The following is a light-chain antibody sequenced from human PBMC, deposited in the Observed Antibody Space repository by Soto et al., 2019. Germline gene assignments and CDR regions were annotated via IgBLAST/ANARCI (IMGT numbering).Light chain of an antibody. J-gene: IGKJ3*01. CDR2: DAY. V-gene: IGKV3-11*01. Sequence: ETVLTQSPATLSLSPGDRATLSCRTSQSVSPYLAWYQQRPGQAPRLLIYDAYNRAAGIPARFSGSGSGTDFTLTISSLEPEDFAVYYCQERTNGPPGITFGPGTTVDIK. CDR3: QERTNGPPGIT. CDR1: QSVSPY.